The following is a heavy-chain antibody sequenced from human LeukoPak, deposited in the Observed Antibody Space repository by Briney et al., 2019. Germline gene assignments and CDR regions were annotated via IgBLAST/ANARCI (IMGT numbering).Heavy chain of an antibody. CDR2: IRSKAYGGTT. J-gene: IGHJ4*02. CDR1: GFTFGDYA. D-gene: IGHD6-19*01. CDR3: TRDVGIQYSSGWYWR. V-gene: IGHV3-49*04. Sequence: GGSLRLSCTASGFTFGDYAMSWVRQAPGKGLEWVGFIRSKAYGGTTEYAASVKGRFTISRDDSKSIAYLQMNSLKTEDTAVYYCTRDVGIQYSSGWYWRWGQGTLVTVSS.